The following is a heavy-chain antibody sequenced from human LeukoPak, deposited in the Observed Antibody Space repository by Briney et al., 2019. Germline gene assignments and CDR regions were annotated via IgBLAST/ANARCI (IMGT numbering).Heavy chain of an antibody. Sequence: GGSLRLSCAVSGFTVSNNYMSWVRQAPGKGLEWVSLIYSGGDTYYADSVKGRFTISRDNSKNTLYPQMNSLRAEDTAVYYCAVLNNGWRFQHCGQGTLVTVSS. CDR2: IYSGGDT. V-gene: IGHV3-53*01. CDR1: GFTVSNNY. J-gene: IGHJ1*01. CDR3: AVLNNGWRFQH. D-gene: IGHD6-19*01.